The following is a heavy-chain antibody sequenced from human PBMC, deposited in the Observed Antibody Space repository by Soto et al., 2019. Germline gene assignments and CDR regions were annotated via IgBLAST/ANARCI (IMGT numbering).Heavy chain of an antibody. CDR2: IYHSGST. D-gene: IGHD6-13*01. CDR1: SGSISSSNW. J-gene: IGHJ3*02. CDR3: ARVGVIAAAGTVVQAFDI. V-gene: IGHV4-4*02. Sequence: QVQLQESGPGLVKPSGTLPLTCAVSSGSISSSNWWSWVRQPPGKGLEWIGEIYHSGSTNYNPSLKSRVTISVDKSKNQFSLKLSSVTAADTAVYYCARVGVIAAAGTVVQAFDIWGQGTMVTVSS.